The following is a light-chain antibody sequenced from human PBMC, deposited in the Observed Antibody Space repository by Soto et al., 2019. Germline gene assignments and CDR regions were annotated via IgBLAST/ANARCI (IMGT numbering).Light chain of an antibody. J-gene: IGLJ1*01. CDR1: SSDIGAYNS. V-gene: IGLV2-14*01. Sequence: QSVLTQPASVSGSPGQSITISCTVTSSDIGAYNSVSWYQHHPGKAPKLIVFQVSFRPSAVSDRFSGSKSDNTASLTISGLQTEDEADYYYLSYTASSTFVFGTGTKVTVL. CDR2: QVS. CDR3: LSYTASSTFV.